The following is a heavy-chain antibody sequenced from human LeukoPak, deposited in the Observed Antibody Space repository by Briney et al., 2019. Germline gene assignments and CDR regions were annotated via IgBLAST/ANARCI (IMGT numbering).Heavy chain of an antibody. CDR3: ARDHSSYGYFDY. CDR2: IYYSGST. V-gene: IGHV4-31*03. CDR1: GGSISSSSYY. D-gene: IGHD5-18*01. J-gene: IGHJ4*02. Sequence: PSETLSLTCTVSGGSISSSSYYWSWIRQHPGKGLEWIGYIYYSGSTYYNPSLKSRVTISVDTSKNQFSLKLSSVTAADTAVYYCARDHSSYGYFDYWGQGTLVTVSS.